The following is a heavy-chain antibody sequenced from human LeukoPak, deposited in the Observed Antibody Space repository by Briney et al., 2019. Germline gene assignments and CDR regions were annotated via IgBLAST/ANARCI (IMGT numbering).Heavy chain of an antibody. V-gene: IGHV3-74*01. CDR1: GFTFSSYW. CDR3: ARDQAGGSYTFDY. J-gene: IGHJ4*02. Sequence: GGSLRLSCAASGFTFSSYWMHWVRQAPGKGLVWVSRINSDGSSTSYTDSVKGRFTISRDNAKNTLYLQMNSLRAEDTAVYYCARDQAGGSYTFDYWGQGTLVTVSS. CDR2: INSDGSST. D-gene: IGHD1-26*01.